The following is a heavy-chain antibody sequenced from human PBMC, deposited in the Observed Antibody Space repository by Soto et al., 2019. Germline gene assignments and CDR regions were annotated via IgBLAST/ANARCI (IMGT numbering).Heavy chain of an antibody. CDR2: ISYDGSNK. CDR3: AKDRPWFDP. V-gene: IGHV3-30*18. CDR1: GFTFSSYG. Sequence: QVQLVESGAGVVQPGRSLRLSCAASGFTFSSYGMHWVRQAPGKGLEWVAVISYDGSNKYYADSVKGRFTISRDNSKNTLYLQMNSLRAEDTAVYYCAKDRPWFDPWGQGTLVTVSS. J-gene: IGHJ5*02.